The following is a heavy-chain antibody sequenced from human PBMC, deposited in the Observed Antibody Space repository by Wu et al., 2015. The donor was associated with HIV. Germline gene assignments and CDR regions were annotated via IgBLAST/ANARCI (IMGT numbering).Heavy chain of an antibody. CDR1: TYTFTNYG. D-gene: IGHD3-22*01. J-gene: IGHJ4*02. CDR2: INPNNGNT. CDR3: ARGTNYYDSSGYIDY. V-gene: IGHV1-18*01. Sequence: QVQVVQSGAEVKKPGASVQVSCETSTYTFTNYGINWVRQVPGQGLEWMGWINPNNGNTNYAQKLQGRVTMTTDTSTSTAYMELRSLRSDDTAVYYCARGTNYYDSSGYIDYWGQGTLVTVSS.